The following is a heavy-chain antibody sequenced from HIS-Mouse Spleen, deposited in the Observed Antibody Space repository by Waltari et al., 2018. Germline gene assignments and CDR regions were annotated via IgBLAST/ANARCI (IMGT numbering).Heavy chain of an antibody. Sequence: QLQLQESGPGLVKPSETLSLTCPVSGGSISSSSYYWGWIRQPPGKGLEWIRSIYYSGSTYYNPSLKSRVTISVDTSKNQFSLKLSSVTAADTAVYYCAREIPYSSSWYDWYFDLWGRGTLVTVSS. CDR1: GGSISSSSYY. CDR2: IYYSGST. D-gene: IGHD6-13*01. J-gene: IGHJ2*01. CDR3: AREIPYSSSWYDWYFDL. V-gene: IGHV4-39*07.